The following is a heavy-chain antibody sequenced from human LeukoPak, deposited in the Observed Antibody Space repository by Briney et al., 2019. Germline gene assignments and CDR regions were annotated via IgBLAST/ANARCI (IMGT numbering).Heavy chain of an antibody. V-gene: IGHV3-13*01. CDR3: VRERPTYGLDAVDV. CDR2: IDKGPNT. Sequence: SGGSLRLSCAASGFTFNSYDMYWVRQVIGKGLEWVSAIDKGPNTYYSDSVKGRFTISRDNVKNFLYLQMNSLRAEDTAIYYCVRERPTYGLDAVDVWGHGTMVTVSS. CDR1: GFTFNSYD. J-gene: IGHJ3*01. D-gene: IGHD3-10*01.